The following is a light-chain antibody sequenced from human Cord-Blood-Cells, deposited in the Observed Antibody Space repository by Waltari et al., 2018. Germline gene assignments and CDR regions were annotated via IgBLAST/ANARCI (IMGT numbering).Light chain of an antibody. CDR1: NLGEKY. CDR3: QAWDSSTVV. V-gene: IGLV3-1*01. J-gene: IGLJ2*01. CDR2: QDS. Sequence: SYELTQPPSVSVSPGQTASITCSGDNLGEKYACWYQQQPGQSPVLVIYQDSKRPSGIPERFSGSNSGNTATLTISGTQAMDEADYYCQAWDSSTVVFGGGTKLTVL.